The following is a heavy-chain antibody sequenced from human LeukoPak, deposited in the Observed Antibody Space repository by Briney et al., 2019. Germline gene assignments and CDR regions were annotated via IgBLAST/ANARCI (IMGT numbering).Heavy chain of an antibody. D-gene: IGHD6-13*01. Sequence: PGGSLRLSCAASGFTFSSYWMSWVRQAPGKGLEYVSAISSNGGSTYYANSVKGRFTISRDNSKNTLYLQMGSLRAEDMAMYYCARDRAAAPYNWFDPWGQGTLVTVSS. CDR1: GFTFSSYW. CDR2: ISSNGGST. CDR3: ARDRAAAPYNWFDP. J-gene: IGHJ5*02. V-gene: IGHV3-64*01.